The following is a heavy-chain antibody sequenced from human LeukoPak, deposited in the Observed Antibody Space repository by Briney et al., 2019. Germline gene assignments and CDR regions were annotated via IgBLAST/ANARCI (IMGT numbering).Heavy chain of an antibody. CDR3: AGSGWYGRDYFDY. Sequence: RRSLRLSCAASGFTFSSYAMHWVRQAPGKGLEWVAVISYDGSNKYYADSVKGRFTISRDISKNTLYLQMNSLRAEDTAVYYCAGSGWYGRDYFDYWGQGTLVTVSS. CDR1: GFTFSSYA. V-gene: IGHV3-30-3*01. D-gene: IGHD6-19*01. J-gene: IGHJ4*02. CDR2: ISYDGSNK.